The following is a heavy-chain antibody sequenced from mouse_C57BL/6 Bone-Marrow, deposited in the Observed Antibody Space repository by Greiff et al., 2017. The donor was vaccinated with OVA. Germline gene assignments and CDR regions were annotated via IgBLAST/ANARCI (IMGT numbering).Heavy chain of an antibody. CDR2: IWRGGST. V-gene: IGHV2-5*01. Sequence: VQLKESGPGLVQPSQSLPITCTASGFPLTSYGVHWVRQSPGKGLEWLGVIWRGGSTDYNAAFMSRLSITKDNSTSQVFFKMNSLQADDAAIYYGAKGGYDYDVGWYFDVWGTGTTVTVSS. CDR3: AKGGYDYDVGWYFDV. J-gene: IGHJ1*03. D-gene: IGHD2-4*01. CDR1: GFPLTSYG.